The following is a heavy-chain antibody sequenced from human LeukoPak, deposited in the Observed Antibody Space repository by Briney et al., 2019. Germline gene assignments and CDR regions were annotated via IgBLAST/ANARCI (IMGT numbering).Heavy chain of an antibody. J-gene: IGHJ4*02. CDR3: AKAQQLWYHFDY. V-gene: IGHV3-9*01. CDR1: GFTFDDYA. D-gene: IGHD5-18*01. CDR2: ISWNSGSI. Sequence: GRSLRLSCAASGFTFDDYAMHWVRQAPGKGLEWVSGISWNSGSIDYADSVKGRFTISRGNAKNSLYLQMNSLRAEDTAVYYCAKAQQLWYHFDYWGQGTLVTVSS.